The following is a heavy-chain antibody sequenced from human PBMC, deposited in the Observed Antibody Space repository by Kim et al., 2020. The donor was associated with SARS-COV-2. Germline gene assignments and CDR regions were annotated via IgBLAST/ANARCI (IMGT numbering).Heavy chain of an antibody. Sequence: GSTYYADSVKGRLTISRDNSKNTLYLQMNSLRAEDTAVYYCSPPWRLLDYWGQGTLVTVSS. D-gene: IGHD6-25*01. J-gene: IGHJ4*02. V-gene: IGHV3-23*01. CDR3: SPPWRLLDY. CDR2: GST.